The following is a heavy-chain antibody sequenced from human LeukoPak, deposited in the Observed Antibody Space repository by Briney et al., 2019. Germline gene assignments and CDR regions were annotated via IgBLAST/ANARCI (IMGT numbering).Heavy chain of an antibody. CDR1: GFTFSNYA. CDR3: ARELFDFDY. Sequence: QPGGSLRLSCAVSGFTFSNYAMTWVRQAPGKGLEWVSEITGSGNSTYYADSVKGRFTISRDNSKNTPYLQMSSLRAEDTAVYYCARELFDFDYWGQGTLVTVSS. V-gene: IGHV3-23*01. CDR2: ITGSGNST. D-gene: IGHD3-10*01. J-gene: IGHJ4*02.